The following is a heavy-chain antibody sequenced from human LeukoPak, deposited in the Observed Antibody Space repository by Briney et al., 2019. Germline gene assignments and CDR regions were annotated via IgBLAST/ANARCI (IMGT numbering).Heavy chain of an antibody. J-gene: IGHJ4*02. D-gene: IGHD5-18*01. CDR2: ISTSGLTI. CDR3: ARDLRYSYGLGLFDY. CDR1: GFTFNSYN. Sequence: GGSLRLSCAASGFTFNSYNMNWVRQAPGKGLEWVSYISTSGLTIYYADSVKGRFTISRDNARNSLSLQINSLRAEDTAVYYCARDLRYSYGLGLFDYWGQGTLVTVSS. V-gene: IGHV3-48*04.